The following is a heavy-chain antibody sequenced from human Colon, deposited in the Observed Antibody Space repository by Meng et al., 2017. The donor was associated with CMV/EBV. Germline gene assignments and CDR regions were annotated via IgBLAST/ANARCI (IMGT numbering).Heavy chain of an antibody. V-gene: IGHV3-23*03. CDR1: GFTFSSYS. CDR3: ARIAAGDFWSVYYPFDY. CDR2: VYSDDSST. Sequence: GGSLRLSCAASGFTFSSYSMNWVRQAPGKGLERVSLVYSDDSSTYYSDSVKGRFTISRDYSKNTLYLQMNSLRAEDTAVYYCARIAAGDFWSVYYPFDYWGQGTLVTVSS. J-gene: IGHJ4*02. D-gene: IGHD3-3*01.